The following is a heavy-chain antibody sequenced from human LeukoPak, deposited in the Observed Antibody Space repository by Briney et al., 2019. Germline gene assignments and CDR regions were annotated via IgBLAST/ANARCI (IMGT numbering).Heavy chain of an antibody. Sequence: PGGSLRLSCAASGFTFSSYAMHWVRQAPGKGLEWVAVISYDGSNKYYADSVKGRFTISRDNSKNTLYLQMNSLRAEDTAVYYRARAGRFLEWPRDYYYYGMDVWGQGTTVTVSS. CDR3: ARAGRFLEWPRDYYYYGMDV. CDR1: GFTFSSYA. J-gene: IGHJ6*02. D-gene: IGHD3-3*01. CDR2: ISYDGSNK. V-gene: IGHV3-30-3*01.